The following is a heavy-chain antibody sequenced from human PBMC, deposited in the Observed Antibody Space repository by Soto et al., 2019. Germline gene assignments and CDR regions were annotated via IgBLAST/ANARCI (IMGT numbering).Heavy chain of an antibody. J-gene: IGHJ4*02. CDR2: IGGSGGAT. CDR3: ARGAKDSYPGSRIFDF. D-gene: IGHD3-10*01. Sequence: EVQLLESGGGLVQPGGSLRLSCAASGFTFSNYAMNWVRQAPGKGLAWVSTIGGSGGATYYADSVKGRFTSSRDNSQKTLYLQMSSLRADDSAVYFCARGAKDSYPGSRIFDFWGRGTLVTVSS. V-gene: IGHV3-23*01. CDR1: GFTFSNYA.